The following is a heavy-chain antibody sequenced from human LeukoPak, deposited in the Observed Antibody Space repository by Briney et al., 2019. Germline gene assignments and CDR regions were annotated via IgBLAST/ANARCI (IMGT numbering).Heavy chain of an antibody. D-gene: IGHD5-24*01. CDR3: ARSNRDGYNLYYYYYMDV. Sequence: SVKVSCKASGGTFSSYAISWVRQAPGQGLEWMGGIIPIFGTANYAQKFQGRVTITADESTSTAYMELSSLRSEDTAVYYCARSNRDGYNLYYYYYMDVWGKGTTVTISS. J-gene: IGHJ6*03. CDR2: IIPIFGTA. CDR1: GGTFSSYA. V-gene: IGHV1-69*13.